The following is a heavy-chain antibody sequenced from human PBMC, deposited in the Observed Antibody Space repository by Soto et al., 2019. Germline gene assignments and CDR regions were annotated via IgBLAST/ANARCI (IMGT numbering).Heavy chain of an antibody. CDR3: AKALYDSSGFYAFDI. J-gene: IGHJ3*02. CDR1: GYTFTSYY. Sequence: ASVKVSCKASGYTFTSYYMHWVRQAPGQGLEWMGIINPSGGSTSYAQKFQGRVTMTRDTSTSTVYMELSSLRSEDTAVYYCAKALYDSSGFYAFDIWGQGTMVTVSS. CDR2: INPSGGST. V-gene: IGHV1-46*01. D-gene: IGHD3-22*01.